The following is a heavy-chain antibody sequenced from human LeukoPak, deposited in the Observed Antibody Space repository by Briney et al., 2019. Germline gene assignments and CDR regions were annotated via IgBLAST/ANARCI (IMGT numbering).Heavy chain of an antibody. V-gene: IGHV3-66*01. CDR3: AKSGGVRFDP. J-gene: IGHJ5*02. Sequence: GGSLRLSCAASGFTFSSYWMSWVRQAPGKGLEWVSVIYSGYSTYYADSVKGRFTISRDNFKNMVYLQMNSLRAEDTAVYYCAKSGGVRFDPWGQGTLVTVSS. CDR2: IYSGYST. CDR1: GFTFSSYW. D-gene: IGHD3-16*01.